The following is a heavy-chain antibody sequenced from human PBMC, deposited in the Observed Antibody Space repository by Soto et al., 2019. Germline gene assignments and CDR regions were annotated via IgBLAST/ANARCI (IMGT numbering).Heavy chain of an antibody. J-gene: IGHJ6*02. Sequence: PSETLSLTCTVSGGSISSYYWSWIRQPPGKGLEWIGYIYYSGSTNYNPSLKSRVTISVDTSKNQFSLKLSSVTAADTAVYYCARDCSGGSCSYYYGMDVWGQGTTVTVSS. V-gene: IGHV4-59*01. D-gene: IGHD2-15*01. CDR1: GGSISSYY. CDR2: IYYSGST. CDR3: ARDCSGGSCSYYYGMDV.